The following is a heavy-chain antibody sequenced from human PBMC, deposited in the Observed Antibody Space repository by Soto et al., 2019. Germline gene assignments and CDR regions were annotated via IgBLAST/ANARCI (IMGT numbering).Heavy chain of an antibody. CDR1: GGTFSSYA. V-gene: IGHV1-69*13. CDR3: ARVPLQNIAHYYYGMDV. J-gene: IGHJ6*02. Sequence: EASVKVSCKASGGTFSSYAISWVRQAPGQGLEWMGGIIPIFGTANYAQKFQGRVTITADESTSTDYMELSSLRSEDTAVYYCARVPLQNIAHYYYGMDVWGQGTTVTVSS. D-gene: IGHD4-4*01. CDR2: IIPIFGTA.